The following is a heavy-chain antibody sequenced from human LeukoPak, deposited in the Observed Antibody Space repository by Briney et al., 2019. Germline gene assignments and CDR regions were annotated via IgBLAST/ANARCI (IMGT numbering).Heavy chain of an antibody. Sequence: PGGSLRLSCAASGFTFNTYWMHWVRQAPGKGLVWVSRINSDGSNTRYADSVKGRFTISRDNAKNTLYLQMNSLGDEDTAVYYCARSHTSYSSTWYFSYYFDCWGQGALVAVSS. CDR3: ARSHTSYSSTWYFSYYFDC. D-gene: IGHD6-13*01. CDR1: GFTFNTYW. J-gene: IGHJ4*02. V-gene: IGHV3-74*01. CDR2: INSDGSNT.